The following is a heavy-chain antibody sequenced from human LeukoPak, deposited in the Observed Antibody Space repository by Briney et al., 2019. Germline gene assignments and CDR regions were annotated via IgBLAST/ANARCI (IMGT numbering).Heavy chain of an antibody. CDR2: ISSEGANA. Sequence: GGSLRLSCAVSGFTFSTYWMHWVRQIPGKGLVWVSRISSEGANANYADSVKGRFTISRDNAKNTLYLQMNSLRAEDTAVYYCVLLSLTPGWGQGTLVTVSS. CDR3: VLLSLTPG. D-gene: IGHD3-10*01. V-gene: IGHV3-74*01. CDR1: GFTFSTYW. J-gene: IGHJ4*02.